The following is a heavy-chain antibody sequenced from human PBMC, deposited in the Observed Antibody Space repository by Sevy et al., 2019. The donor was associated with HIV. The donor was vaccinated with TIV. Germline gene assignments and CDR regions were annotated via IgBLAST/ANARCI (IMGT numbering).Heavy chain of an antibody. CDR3: AKADYGDYYFWFDP. D-gene: IGHD4-17*01. Sequence: GGSLRLSCAGSGFSFSDYWMTWVRQAPGQGLEWVANIKEDGSEKYYVDSVKGRFTISRDNSKNTLYLQMNSLRAEDTAVYYCAKADYGDYYFWFDPWGQGTLVTVSS. V-gene: IGHV3-7*03. J-gene: IGHJ5*02. CDR2: IKEDGSEK. CDR1: GFSFSDYW.